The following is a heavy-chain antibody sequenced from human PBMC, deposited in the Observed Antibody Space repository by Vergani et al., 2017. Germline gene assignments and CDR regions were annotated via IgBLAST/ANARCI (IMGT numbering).Heavy chain of an antibody. V-gene: IGHV3-23*01. D-gene: IGHD6-13*01. Sequence: QLLESGGGLVQPGGSLRLSCAASVFTFSSYAMSWVRQAPGNGLEWVSAISGSGGSTYYADSVKGRFTISRDNSKNTLYLQMNSLRAEDTAVYYCARAIAAASPFEYGGQGTLVTVSA. CDR3: ARAIAAASPFEY. CDR2: ISGSGGST. J-gene: IGHJ4*02. CDR1: VFTFSSYA.